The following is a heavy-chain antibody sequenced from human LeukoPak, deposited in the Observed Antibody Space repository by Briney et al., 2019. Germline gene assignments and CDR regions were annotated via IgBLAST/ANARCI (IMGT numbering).Heavy chain of an antibody. CDR3: ARGSYYFDY. D-gene: IGHD1-26*01. CDR1: GFTFSYYW. V-gene: IGHV3-7*01. CDR2: IKQDGTEK. Sequence: GGSLRLSCAASGFTFSYYWMSWVRQAPGKGPEWVANIKQDGTEKYYVDSVKGRFTISRDNAKNSLYLQMNSLRAEDTAVYYCARGSYYFDYWGQGTLVTVSS. J-gene: IGHJ4*02.